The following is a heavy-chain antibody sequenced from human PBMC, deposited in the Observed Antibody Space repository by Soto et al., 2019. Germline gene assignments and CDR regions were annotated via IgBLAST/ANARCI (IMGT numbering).Heavy chain of an antibody. CDR3: AKKKTGSYPFDY. D-gene: IGHD1-26*01. CDR1: GFTFSKYA. CDR2: IDENGGSI. V-gene: IGHV3-23*01. Sequence: EVQLLESGGGLVQPGGSLRLSCAASGFTFSKYAMGWARQAPGKGLKWVSSIDENGGSISYTDSVKGRFTISRDNSKNTLYLQMNSLRAEDTAVYYCAKKKTGSYPFDYWGQGTLVTVSS. J-gene: IGHJ4*02.